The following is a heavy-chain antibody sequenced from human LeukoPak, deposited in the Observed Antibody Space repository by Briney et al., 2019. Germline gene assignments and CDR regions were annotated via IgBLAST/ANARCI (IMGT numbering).Heavy chain of an antibody. CDR3: ARDRCSRTSCDPRYGTDV. CDR2: INSDGSST. V-gene: IGHV3-74*01. Sequence: PGGSLRLSCAASGFAFSSYWMHWVRQAPGKGLVWVSRINSDGSSTSCADSVKGRFTISRDNAKNTLYLQMNSLRAEDTAIYYCARDRCSRTSCDPRYGTDVWGQGTTVTVSS. J-gene: IGHJ6*02. D-gene: IGHD2-2*01. CDR1: GFAFSSYW.